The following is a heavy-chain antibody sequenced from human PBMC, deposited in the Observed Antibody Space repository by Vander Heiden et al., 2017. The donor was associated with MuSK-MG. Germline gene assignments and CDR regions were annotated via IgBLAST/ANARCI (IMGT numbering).Heavy chain of an antibody. V-gene: IGHV3-21*01. CDR2: ISSSSYI. Sequence: EVQLVESGRGMVKPGGSLRLPCAASGFPCSSYSMNWVRQAPGKGLEWVSSISSSSYIYYADSVKGRFTISRDNAKNSLYLQMNSLRAEDTAVYYCARDSWVYGDRQGNDYWGQGTLVTVSS. D-gene: IGHD4-17*01. CDR3: ARDSWVYGDRQGNDY. CDR1: GFPCSSYS. J-gene: IGHJ4*02.